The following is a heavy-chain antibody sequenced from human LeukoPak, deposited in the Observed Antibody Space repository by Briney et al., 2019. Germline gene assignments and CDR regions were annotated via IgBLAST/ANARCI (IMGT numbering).Heavy chain of an antibody. CDR2: INHSGST. D-gene: IGHD5-18*01. CDR1: GGSFSGYY. Sequence: SETLSLTCAVYGGSFSGYYWSWIRQPPGKGLEWIGEINHSGSTNYNPSLKSRVTISVDTSKNQFSLKLSSVTAADTAVYYCASRSGGGYSYGSNWFDPWGQGTLVTASS. V-gene: IGHV4-34*01. CDR3: ASRSGGGYSYGSNWFDP. J-gene: IGHJ5*02.